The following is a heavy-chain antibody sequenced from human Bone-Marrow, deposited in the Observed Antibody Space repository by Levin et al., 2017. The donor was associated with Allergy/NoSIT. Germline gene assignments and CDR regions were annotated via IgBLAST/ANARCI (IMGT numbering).Heavy chain of an antibody. J-gene: IGHJ4*02. CDR1: GDSVSNNTTA. CDR2: TYYRSKWYN. V-gene: IGHV6-1*01. D-gene: IGHD3-16*01. Sequence: SQTLSLPCAISGDSVSNNTTAWHWIRQSPSRGLEWLGRTYYRSKWYNDYAVSVKSRITINPDTSKNQFSLQLNSVTPEDTAVYYCARGPGGRFDYWGQGTLVTVSS. CDR3: ARGPGGRFDY.